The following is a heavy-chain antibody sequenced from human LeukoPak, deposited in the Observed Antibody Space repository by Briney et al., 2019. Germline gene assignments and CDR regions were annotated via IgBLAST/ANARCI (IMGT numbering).Heavy chain of an antibody. CDR1: GGSISSYY. CDR3: ARAGYDFWSGYSGAFDI. J-gene: IGHJ3*02. CDR2: IYYSGST. V-gene: IGHV4-59*01. D-gene: IGHD3-3*01. Sequence: SETLSLTCTVSGGSISSYYWSWIRQPPGKGLEWIGYIYYSGSTNYNPSLKSRVTISVDTSKNQFSLKLSSVTAADTAVYYCARAGYDFWSGYSGAFDIWGQGTMVTVSS.